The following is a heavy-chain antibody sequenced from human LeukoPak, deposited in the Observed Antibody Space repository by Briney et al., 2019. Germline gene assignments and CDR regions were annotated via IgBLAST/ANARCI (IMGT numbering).Heavy chain of an antibody. CDR3: ARDNYYDSIHAFDI. J-gene: IGHJ3*02. V-gene: IGHV4-31*03. D-gene: IGHD3-22*01. CDR2: IYYSGST. Sequence: TLSLTCTVSGGSISSGGYYWSWIRQHPGKGLEWIGYIYYSGSTYYNPSLKSRVTISVDTSKNQFSLKLSSVTAADTAVYYCARDNYYDSIHAFDIWGQGTMVTVSS. CDR1: GGSISSGGYY.